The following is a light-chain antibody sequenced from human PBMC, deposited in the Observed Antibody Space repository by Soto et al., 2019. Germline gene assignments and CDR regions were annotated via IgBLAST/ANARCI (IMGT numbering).Light chain of an antibody. CDR3: QQANSFPFT. J-gene: IGKJ2*01. Sequence: DIQMTQSPSSVSASLGDRVTITCRASQHISTWLVWYQQKPGKAPQLLIYAASSLQTGVPSRFSGSGSGTDFSLTISSLQPEESATYYCQQANSFPFTFGQGTRLEI. CDR2: AAS. V-gene: IGKV1-12*01. CDR1: QHISTW.